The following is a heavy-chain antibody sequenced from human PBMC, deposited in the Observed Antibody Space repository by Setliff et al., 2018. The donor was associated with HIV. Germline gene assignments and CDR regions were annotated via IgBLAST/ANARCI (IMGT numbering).Heavy chain of an antibody. D-gene: IGHD6-13*01. CDR2: INHSGKT. J-gene: IGHJ5*02. CDR3: AREGWNGRSSWYGAYWYDP. Sequence: NPSETLSLICAVYGGSFSGYYWTWIRQPPGKGLEWIGDINHSGKTNYNRSLKSRVTISIDKSKNQFSLRLTFVTAADTAVYYCAREGWNGRSSWYGAYWYDPWGQGTLVTVSS. CDR1: GGSFSGYY. V-gene: IGHV4-34*01.